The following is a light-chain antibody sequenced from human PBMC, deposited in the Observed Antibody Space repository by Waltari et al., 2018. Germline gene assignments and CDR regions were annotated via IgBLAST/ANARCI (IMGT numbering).Light chain of an antibody. CDR3: MFWPSNVWV. CDR2: YNSDSEK. CDR1: SDINVGDLI. Sequence: QPVLTQPPSSSASPGESARLTCTLPSDINVGDLIIYWYQQKPGSPPRFLLYYNSDSEKAQGSGVPSRFSGSKAASANAGILLISGLQSEDEADYYCMFWPSNVWVFGGGTKLTVL. J-gene: IGLJ3*02. V-gene: IGLV5-37*01.